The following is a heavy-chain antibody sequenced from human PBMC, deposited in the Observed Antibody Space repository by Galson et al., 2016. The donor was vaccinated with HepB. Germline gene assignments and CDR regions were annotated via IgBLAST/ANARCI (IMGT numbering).Heavy chain of an antibody. CDR1: VFPFPKAW. Sequence: SLRLSCAPSVFPFPKAWFTWVRQAPGKGLEWVGRIRPQRDRKTPVYAAPVEGRFTISRDDSKNTLYLQMNSLTTEDTALYYCYGHLDYWGRGTLVTVSS. CDR2: IRPQRDRKTP. CDR3: YGHLDY. V-gene: IGHV3-15*01. J-gene: IGHJ4*02. D-gene: IGHD4-17*01.